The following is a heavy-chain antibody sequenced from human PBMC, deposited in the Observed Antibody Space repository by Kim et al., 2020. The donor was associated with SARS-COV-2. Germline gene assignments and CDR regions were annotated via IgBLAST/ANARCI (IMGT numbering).Heavy chain of an antibody. Sequence: ADSVKGRFTISRDNSKNTLYLQMNSRRAEDTAVYYCARPYSGSYQGPFDYWGQGTLVTVSS. J-gene: IGHJ4*02. D-gene: IGHD1-26*01. CDR3: ARPYSGSYQGPFDY. V-gene: IGHV3-30*01.